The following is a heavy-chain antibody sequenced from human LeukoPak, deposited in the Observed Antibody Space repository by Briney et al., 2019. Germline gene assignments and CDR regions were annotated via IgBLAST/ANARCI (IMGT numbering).Heavy chain of an antibody. D-gene: IGHD3-10*01. CDR2: ISYDGSNK. J-gene: IGHJ6*02. CDR1: GFTFSSYG. Sequence: GGSLRLSCAASGFTFSSYGMPWVRQAPGKGLEWVAVISYDGSNKYYADSVKGRFTISRDNSKNTLYLQMNSLRAEDTAVYYCARADYGSGLNLEYYYYYYGMDVWGQGTTVTVSS. CDR3: ARADYGSGLNLEYYYYYYGMDV. V-gene: IGHV3-30*03.